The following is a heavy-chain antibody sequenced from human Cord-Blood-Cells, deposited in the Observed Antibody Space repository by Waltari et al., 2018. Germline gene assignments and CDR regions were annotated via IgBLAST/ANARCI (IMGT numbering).Heavy chain of an antibody. CDR2: SYCSGST. CDR3: ATPWGSADY. D-gene: IGHD7-27*01. J-gene: IGHJ4*02. V-gene: IGHV4-39*01. Sequence: QLQLQESGPGLVKPSETLSLTCTVSGGAIISSSYYWGWIAQPPGKGLVWIGSSYCSGSTYYNPSLKSRVTISVDTSKTQFSLKLSSVTAADTAVYYCATPWGSADYWGQGTLVTVSS. CDR1: GGAIISSSYY.